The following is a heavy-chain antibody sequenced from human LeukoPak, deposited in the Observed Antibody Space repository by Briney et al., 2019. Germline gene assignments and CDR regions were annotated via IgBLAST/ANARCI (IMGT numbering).Heavy chain of an antibody. Sequence: GGSLRLSCAASGFTFSTYAMTWVRQAPGKGLEWVSGINSNGDEIYYADSVKGRFTISRDNSKNTLYLQMNSLRAEDTAVYYCASRQRGGFDTWGQGTMVPVSS. D-gene: IGHD1-1*01. CDR1: GFTFSTYA. J-gene: IGHJ3*02. V-gene: IGHV3-23*01. CDR3: ASRQRGGFDT. CDR2: INSNGDEI.